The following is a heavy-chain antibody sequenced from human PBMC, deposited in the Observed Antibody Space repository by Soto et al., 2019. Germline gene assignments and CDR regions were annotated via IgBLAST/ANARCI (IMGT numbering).Heavy chain of an antibody. CDR2: RYYSGST. Sequence: SETLSLTCTVSGGSISSGAFYWGWIRQPPEKGLDWIGSRYYSGSTYYNPSLKSRVTISVDTSKNQFSLRLSSVTAADTAVYYCAVGHIATLLPVDYWGQGALVT. CDR1: GGSISSGAFY. V-gene: IGHV4-39*01. D-gene: IGHD1-26*01. CDR3: AVGHIATLLPVDY. J-gene: IGHJ4*02.